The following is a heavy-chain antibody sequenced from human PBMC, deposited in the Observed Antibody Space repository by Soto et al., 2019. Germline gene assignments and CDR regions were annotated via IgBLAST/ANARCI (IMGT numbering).Heavy chain of an antibody. Sequence: QVQLVESGGGVVQPGRSLRLSCAASGFTFSSYGMHWVRQAPGKGLEWVAVIWNDGSKEYHADSVKGRFTISRDNSKNTLYLQINSLRAEDTASYYGARDYWRGMGAATYYFDYWGQVTLVTVA. CDR3: ARDYWRGMGAATYYFDY. CDR2: IWNDGSKE. CDR1: GFTFSSYG. D-gene: IGHD2-15*01. J-gene: IGHJ4*02. V-gene: IGHV3-33*01.